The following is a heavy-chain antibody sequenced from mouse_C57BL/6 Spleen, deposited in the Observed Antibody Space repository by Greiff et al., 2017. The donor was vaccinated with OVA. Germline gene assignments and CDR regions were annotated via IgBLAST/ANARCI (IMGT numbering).Heavy chain of an antibody. J-gene: IGHJ4*01. D-gene: IGHD2-5*01. CDR3: ASAYYSNYGAMDY. V-gene: IGHV1-22*01. CDR2: INPNNGGT. CDR1: GYTFTDYN. Sequence: VQLQQSGPELVKPGASVQMSCKASGYTFTDYNMHWVKQSHGKSLEWIGYINPNNGGTSYNQKFKGKATLTVNKSSSTAYMELRSLTSEDSAVYYCASAYYSNYGAMDYWGQGTSVTVSS.